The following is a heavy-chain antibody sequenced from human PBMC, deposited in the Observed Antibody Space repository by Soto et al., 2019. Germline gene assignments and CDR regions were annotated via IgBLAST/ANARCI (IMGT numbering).Heavy chain of an antibody. CDR2: ILPIFGIA. J-gene: IGHJ3*02. V-gene: IGHV1-69*13. D-gene: IGHD3-10*01. CDR3: ARPGRGWCGETIPDAFDI. CDR1: GGTFSSYA. Sequence: SVKVSCKASGGTFSSYAISWVRQAPGQGLEWMGGILPIFGIANYAQKFQGRVTITADESTSTAYMELSSLRSEDTAVYYCARPGRGWCGETIPDAFDIWGQGTMVTVSS.